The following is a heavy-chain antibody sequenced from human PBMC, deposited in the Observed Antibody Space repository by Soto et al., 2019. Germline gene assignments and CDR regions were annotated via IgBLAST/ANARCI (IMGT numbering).Heavy chain of an antibody. D-gene: IGHD5-12*01. CDR2: IGAGSDGI. CDR3: AKYSTSGPSRFFDL. Sequence: LRLSCAASGFTFSIYAVAWIRQTPGKGLEWVSVIGAGSDGIQYVDSVKGRFSISRDNSKNTLYLHMNSLRAEDTAIYYCAKYSTSGPSRFFDLWGQGTLVTVSS. CDR1: GFTFSIYA. V-gene: IGHV3-23*01. J-gene: IGHJ4*02.